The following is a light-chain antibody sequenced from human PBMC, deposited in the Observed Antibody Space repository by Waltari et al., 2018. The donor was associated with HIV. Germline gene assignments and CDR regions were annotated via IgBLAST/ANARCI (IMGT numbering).Light chain of an antibody. CDR2: SDN. V-gene: IGLV1-44*01. CDR3: ATWHDSLTVV. J-gene: IGLJ2*01. CDR1: KSNIGSNT. Sequence: QSVLPQPPSASGPPGQRVPISCSGSKSNIGSNTVNWYQQLPGTAPTLLIYSDNQRPSGVPDRFSGSKSGTSASLAISGLQSEDEAEYYCATWHDSLTVVFGGGTKLTVL.